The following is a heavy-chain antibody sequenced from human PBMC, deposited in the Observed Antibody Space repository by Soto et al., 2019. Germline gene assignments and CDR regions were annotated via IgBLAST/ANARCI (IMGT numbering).Heavy chain of an antibody. Sequence: GGSLRLSCAASGFTFSSYGMHWVRQAPGKGLEWVAVISYDGSNKYYADSVKGRFTISRDNSKNTLYLQMNSLRAEDTAVYYCAKDEGDQASGYWGKGTLVPVSS. CDR1: GFTFSSYG. V-gene: IGHV3-30*18. J-gene: IGHJ4*02. D-gene: IGHD3-10*01. CDR3: AKDEGDQASGY. CDR2: ISYDGSNK.